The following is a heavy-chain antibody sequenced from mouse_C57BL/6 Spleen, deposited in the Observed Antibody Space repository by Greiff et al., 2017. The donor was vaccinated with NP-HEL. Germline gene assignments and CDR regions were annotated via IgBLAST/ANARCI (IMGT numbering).Heavy chain of an antibody. CDR3: ARSLGLDYYRFAY. CDR2: INPSNGGT. D-gene: IGHD1-1*01. CDR1: GYTFTSYW. J-gene: IGHJ3*01. Sequence: QVQLKQSGTELVKPGASVKLSCKASGYTFTSYWMHWVKQRPGQGLEWIGNINPSNGGTNYNEKFKSKATLTVDKSSSTAYMQLSSLTSEDSAVYYCARSLGLDYYRFAYWGQGTLVTVSA. V-gene: IGHV1-53*01.